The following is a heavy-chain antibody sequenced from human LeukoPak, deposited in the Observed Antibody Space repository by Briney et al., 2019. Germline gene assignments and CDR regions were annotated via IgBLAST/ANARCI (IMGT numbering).Heavy chain of an antibody. J-gene: IGHJ2*01. Sequence: GGSLRLSCAPSGFTFGNYWMSSARQAPGKGLEWLANINQDGSEIYYVDSVKGRFTISRDNGKNSLYLQINSLRVDDTAVYYCATDQGSMIVVRRTTWFFDFWGRGSVVTVSS. V-gene: IGHV3-7*01. CDR3: ATDQGSMIVVRRTTWFFDF. D-gene: IGHD3-22*01. CDR1: GFTFGNYW. CDR2: INQDGSEI.